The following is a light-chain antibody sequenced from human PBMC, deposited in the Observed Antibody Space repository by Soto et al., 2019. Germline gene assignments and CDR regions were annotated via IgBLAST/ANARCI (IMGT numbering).Light chain of an antibody. CDR1: QSVSNNY. V-gene: IGKV3D-20*02. CDR3: QQRSNWHPLA. J-gene: IGKJ4*01. CDR2: GAS. Sequence: VLTQSPCTLSLSPVERATLSCRASQSVSNNYLASYQQKPGRAPRLLIYGASTRATSIPARFSGSGSGTDFTLIISSIEPEDYAVYYCQQRSNWHPLAFGGGTKVDI.